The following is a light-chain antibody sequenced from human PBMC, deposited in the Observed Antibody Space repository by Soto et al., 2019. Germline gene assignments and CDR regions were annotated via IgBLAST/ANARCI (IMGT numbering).Light chain of an antibody. CDR3: MQSLQTPWT. V-gene: IGKV2-28*01. J-gene: IGKJ1*01. CDR2: LGS. Sequence: DIVMTQSPLSLPVTPREPASISCRSSQSLLFSNGYNYLDWYLQKPGQSPQLLIYLGSDRASGVPDRFSGSGSGTDFTLKISRVEAEDVGVYYCMQSLQTPWTFGQGTKVDIK. CDR1: QSLLFSNGYNY.